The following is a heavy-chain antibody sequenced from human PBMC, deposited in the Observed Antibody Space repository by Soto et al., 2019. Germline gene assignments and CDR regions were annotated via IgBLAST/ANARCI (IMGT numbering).Heavy chain of an antibody. Sequence: QVQLVESGGGVVQPGRSLRLSCAASGFTFSNFAMHWFRQAPGKGLEWLAAVWFDGSNKYYGDSVRGRFTISRDNSRNTLYLQMNSLRPEDTAVYYCTRDHHAFDIWGQGTMVTVSS. CDR3: TRDHHAFDI. CDR2: VWFDGSNK. CDR1: GFTFSNFA. J-gene: IGHJ3*02. V-gene: IGHV3-33*01.